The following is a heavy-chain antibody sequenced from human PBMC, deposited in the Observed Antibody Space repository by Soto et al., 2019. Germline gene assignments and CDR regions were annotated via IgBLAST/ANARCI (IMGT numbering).Heavy chain of an antibody. CDR2: ISSSSSYV. CDR3: ARDLVVRGYFDL. CDR1: GFTFSSYS. J-gene: IGHJ2*01. Sequence: EVQLVESGGGLVKPGGSLRLSCAASGFTFSSYSMNWVRQAPGKGLEWVSSISSSSSYVYYADSVKGRFTISRDNAKNLLYLQMNSLRAEDTAVYYCARDLVVRGYFDLWGRGTLVTVSS. V-gene: IGHV3-21*01. D-gene: IGHD2-15*01.